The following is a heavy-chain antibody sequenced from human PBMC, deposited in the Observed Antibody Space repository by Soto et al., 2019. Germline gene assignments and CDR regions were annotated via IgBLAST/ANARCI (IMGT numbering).Heavy chain of an antibody. CDR1: GGSISSTNYY. CDR2: MYSGGST. D-gene: IGHD1-26*01. J-gene: IGHJ4*02. V-gene: IGHV4-39*01. CDR3: ARHKKGELLSFDC. Sequence: SETLSLTCTVSGGSISSTNYYWGWIRQPPGKGLEWIGSMYSGGSTYYTPSLKSRVAVSLDTSKTQFSLELTSVTAADTAMYYCARHKKGELLSFDCWGQGTLVTVSS.